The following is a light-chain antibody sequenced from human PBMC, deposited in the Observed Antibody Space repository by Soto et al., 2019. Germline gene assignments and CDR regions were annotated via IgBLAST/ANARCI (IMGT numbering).Light chain of an antibody. Sequence: QSVLTQPASVSGSPGQSITISWTGTSSDIGGYNYVSWYQQHPGKAPKLMIYAVTGRPSGISYRFSGSKSANTASLTISGLQAEDEADYYCCSYTTSGTFVFGTGTKVTVL. CDR2: AVT. V-gene: IGLV2-14*01. J-gene: IGLJ1*01. CDR3: CSYTTSGTFV. CDR1: SSDIGGYNY.